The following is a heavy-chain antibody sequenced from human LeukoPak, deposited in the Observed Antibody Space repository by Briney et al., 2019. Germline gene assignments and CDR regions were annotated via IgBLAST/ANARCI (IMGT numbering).Heavy chain of an antibody. CDR1: GFTFSSYS. J-gene: IGHJ4*02. CDR2: ISSSSSYI. Sequence: PGGSLRLSCAASGFTFSSYSMNWVRQAPGKGLVWVSSISSSSSYIYYADSVKGRFTISRDNAKNSLYLQMNSLRAEDTAVYYCARDPYGSGSFFDYWGQGTLVTVSS. D-gene: IGHD3-10*01. CDR3: ARDPYGSGSFFDY. V-gene: IGHV3-21*01.